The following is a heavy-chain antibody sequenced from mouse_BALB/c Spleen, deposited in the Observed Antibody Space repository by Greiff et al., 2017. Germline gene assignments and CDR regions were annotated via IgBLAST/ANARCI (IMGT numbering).Heavy chain of an antibody. J-gene: IGHJ2*01. CDR1: GYTFTSYW. CDR2: INPSNGRT. D-gene: IGHD2-1*01. Sequence: QVQLKQPGAELVKPGASVKLSCKASGYTFTSYWMHWVKQRPGQGLEWIGEINPSNGRTNYNEKFKSKATLTVDKSSSTAYMQLSSLTSEDSAVYYCASGNYYFDYWGQGTTLTVSS. CDR3: ASGNYYFDY. V-gene: IGHV1S81*02.